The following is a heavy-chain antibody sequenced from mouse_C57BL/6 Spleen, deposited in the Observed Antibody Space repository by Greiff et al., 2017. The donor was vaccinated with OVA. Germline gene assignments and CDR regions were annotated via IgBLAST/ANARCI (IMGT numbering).Heavy chain of an antibody. Sequence: QVQLQQSGAELAKPGASVKLSCKASGYTFTSYWMHWVKQRPGQGLEWIGYINPSSGYTKYNQKFKDKATLTADKYSSTAYMQLSSLTYEDSAVYYCARKGDGNYGYFDGWGTGTTVTVSS. D-gene: IGHD2-1*01. CDR1: GYTFTSYW. J-gene: IGHJ1*03. V-gene: IGHV1-7*01. CDR2: INPSSGYT. CDR3: ARKGDGNYGYFDG.